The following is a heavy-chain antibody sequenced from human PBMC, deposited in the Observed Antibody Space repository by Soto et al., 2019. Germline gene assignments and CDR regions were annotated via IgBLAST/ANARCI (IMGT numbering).Heavy chain of an antibody. V-gene: IGHV4-31*03. J-gene: IGHJ4*02. Sequence: QVQLQESGPGLVKPSQTLSLTCTVSGGSISSGGYYWSWIRQHPGKGLEWIGYIYYSGSTYYNPSLKSRVNLSVDTSKNQFSLKLSSVTAADTAVYYCARLTVTTGFPLDYWGQGTLVTVSS. CDR2: IYYSGST. CDR3: ARLTVTTGFPLDY. D-gene: IGHD4-17*01. CDR1: GGSISSGGYY.